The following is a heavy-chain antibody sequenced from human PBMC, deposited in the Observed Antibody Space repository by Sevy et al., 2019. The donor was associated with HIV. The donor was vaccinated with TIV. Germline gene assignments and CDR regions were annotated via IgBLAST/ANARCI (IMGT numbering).Heavy chain of an antibody. V-gene: IGHV3-7*01. CDR2: IKQGGSER. CDR1: GFTFSSYW. D-gene: IGHD6-13*01. CDR3: ARDTAAGFDY. J-gene: IGHJ4*02. Sequence: GGSLRLSCAASGFTFSSYWMSWVRQAPGRGLEWVANIKQGGSERNYVDSLMGRFSISRDNAKKSLYLQMNSLRAEDSAVYYCARDTAAGFDYWGQGTLVTVSS.